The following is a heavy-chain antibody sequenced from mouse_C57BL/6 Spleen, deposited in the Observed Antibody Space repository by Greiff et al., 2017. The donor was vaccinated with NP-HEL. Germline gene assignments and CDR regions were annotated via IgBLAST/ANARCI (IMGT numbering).Heavy chain of an antibody. V-gene: IGHV1-26*01. D-gene: IGHD1-1*01. Sequence: EVQLQQSGPELVKPGASVKISCKASGYTFTDYYMNWVKQSHGKSLEWIGDINPNNGGTSYNQKFKGKATLTVDKSSSTAYMELRSLTSEDSAVYDCARSYGSTHWYFDVWGTGTTVTVSS. CDR1: GYTFTDYY. J-gene: IGHJ1*03. CDR3: ARSYGSTHWYFDV. CDR2: INPNNGGT.